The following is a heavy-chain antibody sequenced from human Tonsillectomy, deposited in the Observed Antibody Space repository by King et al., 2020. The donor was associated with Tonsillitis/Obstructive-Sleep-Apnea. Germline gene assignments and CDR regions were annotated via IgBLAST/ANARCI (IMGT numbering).Heavy chain of an antibody. CDR3: ARLSNVDFWALNFDY. J-gene: IGHJ4*02. CDR2: IQPRDSDT. Sequence: VQLVESGAEMKKTGESLKISCKASGYRFGNYWIVWVRQMPGKGLEWMGIIQPRDSDTRYRPSFQGQVTVSADKSISTAYLQWSSLKASDTAIYYCARLSNVDFWALNFDYWGQGTLVTVSS. D-gene: IGHD3/OR15-3a*01. V-gene: IGHV5-51*01. CDR1: GYRFGNYW.